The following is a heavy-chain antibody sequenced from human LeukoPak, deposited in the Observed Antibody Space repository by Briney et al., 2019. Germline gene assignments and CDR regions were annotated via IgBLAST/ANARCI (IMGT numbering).Heavy chain of an antibody. CDR2: IYHSGST. D-gene: IGHD6-6*01. CDR1: GGSIGSSNW. Sequence: SETLSLTCAASGGSIGSSNWWSWVRQPPGKGLEWIGEIYHSGSTNYNPSLKSRVTISVDKSKNQFSLKLSSVTAADTAVYYCARALEYSSSCFDYWGQGTLVTVSS. J-gene: IGHJ4*02. V-gene: IGHV4-4*02. CDR3: ARALEYSSSCFDY.